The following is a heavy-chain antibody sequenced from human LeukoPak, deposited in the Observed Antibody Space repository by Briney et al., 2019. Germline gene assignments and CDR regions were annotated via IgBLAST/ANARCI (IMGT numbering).Heavy chain of an antibody. Sequence: GGSLRLSCAASGFTFSSYWMSWVRQAPGRGLEWVANIKQDGVEKYHVDSVKGRFTTSRDNAKKSLYLQMNSLRAGDTAVYYCVRACDRSSCPYYFDSWGQGTLVTVSS. J-gene: IGHJ4*02. CDR3: VRACDRSSCPYYFDS. D-gene: IGHD3-22*01. V-gene: IGHV3-7*03. CDR1: GFTFSSYW. CDR2: IKQDGVEK.